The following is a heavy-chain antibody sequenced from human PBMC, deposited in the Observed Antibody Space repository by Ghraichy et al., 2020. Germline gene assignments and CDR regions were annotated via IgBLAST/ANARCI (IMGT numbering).Heavy chain of an antibody. D-gene: IGHD1-20*01. CDR2: ISYDGNNK. Sequence: GGSLRLSCAASGFTFNSYGMHWVRQAPGKGLEWVAVISYDGNNKYYADSVRGRFIISRDSSKNTLFLQMNSLRAEDTAVYYCAKDRITGIELHYYGMDVWGQGTTVTVSS. V-gene: IGHV3-30*18. CDR1: GFTFNSYG. J-gene: IGHJ6*02. CDR3: AKDRITGIELHYYGMDV.